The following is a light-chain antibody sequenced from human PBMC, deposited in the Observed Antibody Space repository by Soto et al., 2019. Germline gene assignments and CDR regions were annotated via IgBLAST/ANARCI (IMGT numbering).Light chain of an antibody. V-gene: IGKV1-6*01. CDR1: QGIGNA. CDR2: GAS. CDR3: LQDINYPWT. J-gene: IGKJ1*01. Sequence: IQMTQPPSSLSSTVGDRVTITCWPSQGIGNALGWYQQKPGKPPKVLIYGASNLQSGVPPRFSGSGSGTDFTLAISSLQPEDSATYYCLQDINYPWTFGQGTKVDIK.